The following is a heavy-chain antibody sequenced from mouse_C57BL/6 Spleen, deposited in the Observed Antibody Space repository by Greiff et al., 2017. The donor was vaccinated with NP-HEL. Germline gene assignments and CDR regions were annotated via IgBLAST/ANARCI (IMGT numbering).Heavy chain of an antibody. CDR3: ARNYDGSSEGYFDY. CDR1: GYTFTSYW. Sequence: QVQLQQPGAELVKPGASVKLSCKASGYTFTSYWMHWVKQRPGQGLEWIGMIHPNSGSTNYNEKFKSKATLTVDKSSSTAYMQLSSLTSEDSAVYYCARNYDGSSEGYFDYWGQGTTLTVSS. J-gene: IGHJ2*01. D-gene: IGHD1-1*01. CDR2: IHPNSGST. V-gene: IGHV1-64*01.